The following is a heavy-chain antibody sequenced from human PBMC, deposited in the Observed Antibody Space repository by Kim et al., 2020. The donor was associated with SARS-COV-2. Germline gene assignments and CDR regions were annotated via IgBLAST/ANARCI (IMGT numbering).Heavy chain of an antibody. V-gene: IGHV3-11*06. Sequence: GGSLRLSCAASGFTFSDYYMSWIRQAPGKGLEWVSYISSSSSYTNYADSVKGRFTISRDNAKNSLYLQMNSLRAEDTAVYYCARDFGRAVAGHPEGYYYGMDVWGQGTTVTVSS. CDR1: GFTFSDYY. J-gene: IGHJ6*02. CDR3: ARDFGRAVAGHPEGYYYGMDV. D-gene: IGHD6-19*01. CDR2: ISSSSSYT.